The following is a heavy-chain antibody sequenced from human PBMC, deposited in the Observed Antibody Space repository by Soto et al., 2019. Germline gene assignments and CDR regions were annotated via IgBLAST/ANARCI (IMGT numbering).Heavy chain of an antibody. CDR3: ARDGVAAGNINFDY. Sequence: ASVKVSCKAAGYMFTKSAMHCGRHPPGQRLEWMGRISGDSSNTKYSPKLQDRFAITRDTSASTAYMGLSSLRSEDTSLYYCARDGVAAGNINFDYWGQGTLVTVSS. CDR2: ISGDSSNT. D-gene: IGHD6-19*01. V-gene: IGHV1-3*01. CDR1: GYMFTKSA. J-gene: IGHJ4*03.